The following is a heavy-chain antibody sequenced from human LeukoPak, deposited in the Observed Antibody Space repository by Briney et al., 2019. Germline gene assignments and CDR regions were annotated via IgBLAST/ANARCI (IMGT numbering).Heavy chain of an antibody. CDR1: GYTFTSYY. J-gene: IGHJ3*02. D-gene: IGHD3-9*01. Sequence: ASVKVSCKASGYTFTSYYMHWVRQAPGQGLEWVGIINPSGGSTSYAQKFQGRVTMTRDTSTSTVYMELSSLRSEDTAVYYCARVEEGYDILTDYPLFDAFDIWGQGTMVTVSS. CDR3: ARVEEGYDILTDYPLFDAFDI. CDR2: INPSGGST. V-gene: IGHV1-46*01.